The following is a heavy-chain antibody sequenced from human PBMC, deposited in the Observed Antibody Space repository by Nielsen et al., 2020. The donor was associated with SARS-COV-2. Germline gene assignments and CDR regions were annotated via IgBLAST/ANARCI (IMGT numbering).Heavy chain of an antibody. CDR2: INPNSGGT. J-gene: IGHJ4*02. Sequence: ASVKVSCKASGYTSTGYYMHWVRQAPGQGLEWMGRINPNSGGTNYAQKFQGRVTMTRDTSISTAYMELSRLRSDDTAVYYCARVEQWLVHYFDYWGQGTLVTVSS. CDR1: GYTSTGYY. V-gene: IGHV1-2*06. D-gene: IGHD6-19*01. CDR3: ARVEQWLVHYFDY.